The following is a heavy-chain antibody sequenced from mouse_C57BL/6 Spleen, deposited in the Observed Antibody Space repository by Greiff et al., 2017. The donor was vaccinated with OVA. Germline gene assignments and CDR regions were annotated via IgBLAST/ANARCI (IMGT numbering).Heavy chain of an antibody. CDR3: ARLDSNFYFDY. V-gene: IGHV1-59*01. D-gene: IGHD2-5*01. CDR2: IDPSDSYT. Sequence: QVQLQQPGAELVRPGTSVKLSCKASGYTFTSYWMHWVKQRPGQGLEWIGVIDPSDSYTNYNQKFKGKATLTVDTSSSTAYMQLSSLTSEDSAVYYCARLDSNFYFDYWGQGTTLTVSS. J-gene: IGHJ2*01. CDR1: GYTFTSYW.